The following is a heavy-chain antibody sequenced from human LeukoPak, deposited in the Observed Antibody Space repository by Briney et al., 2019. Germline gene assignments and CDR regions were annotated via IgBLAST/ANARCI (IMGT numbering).Heavy chain of an antibody. CDR3: AKAYYDSSGYRDY. V-gene: IGHV3-23*01. Sequence: GGSLRLSCAASGFTFSSYAMSWVRQAPGKGLEWVSTISGSGGTAYYADSVKGRFTISRDNAKNTLYLQMNSLRAEDTAVYYCAKAYYDSSGYRDYWGQGTLVTVSS. CDR2: ISGSGGTA. J-gene: IGHJ4*02. CDR1: GFTFSSYA. D-gene: IGHD3-22*01.